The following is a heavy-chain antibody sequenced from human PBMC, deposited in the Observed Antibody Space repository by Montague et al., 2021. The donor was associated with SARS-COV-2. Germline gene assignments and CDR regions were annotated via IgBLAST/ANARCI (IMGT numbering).Heavy chain of an antibody. V-gene: IGHV3-48*03. D-gene: IGHD3-10*01. CDR2: ISSSGSTI. CDR3: ARDLPLIIMVRGVTFGYYGMDV. Sequence: SLRLSCAASGFTFSSYEMNWVRQAPGKGLEWVSYISSSGSTIYYADSVKGLFTISRDNAKNSLYLQMNSLRAEDTAVYYCARDLPLIIMVRGVTFGYYGMDVWGQGTTVTVSS. CDR1: GFTFSSYE. J-gene: IGHJ6*02.